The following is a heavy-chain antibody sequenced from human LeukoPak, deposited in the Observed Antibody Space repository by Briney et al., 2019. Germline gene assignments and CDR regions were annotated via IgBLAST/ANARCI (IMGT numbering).Heavy chain of an antibody. V-gene: IGHV3-74*01. CDR2: INSDGRST. J-gene: IGHJ4*02. CDR3: ARASAAGIMLDS. D-gene: IGHD6-13*01. CDR1: GFTFSSYW. Sequence: GGSLRLSCAASGFTFSSYWMHWVRQAPGKGLVWVTRINSDGRSTNYADSVKGRFTISRDNAKNTLYLQMNSLRAEDTAVYYCARASAAGIMLDSWGQGTLVTVSS.